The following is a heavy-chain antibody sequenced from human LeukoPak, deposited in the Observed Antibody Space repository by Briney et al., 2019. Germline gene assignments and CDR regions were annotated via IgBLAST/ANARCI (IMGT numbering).Heavy chain of an antibody. CDR2: IYTSGST. CDR1: GGSISSGSYY. Sequence: SETLSLTCTVSGGSISSGSYYWSWIRQPAGKGLEWIRRIYTSGSTDYNPSLKSRVTISVDTSKNQFSLKLSSVTAADTAVYYCARHVGKYSSGYYYYYMDVWGKGTTVTVSS. J-gene: IGHJ6*03. V-gene: IGHV4-61*02. D-gene: IGHD6-19*01. CDR3: ARHVGKYSSGYYYYYMDV.